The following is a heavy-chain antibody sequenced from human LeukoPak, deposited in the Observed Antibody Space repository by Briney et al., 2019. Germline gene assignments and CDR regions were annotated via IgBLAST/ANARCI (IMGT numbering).Heavy chain of an antibody. V-gene: IGHV4-4*09. CDR3: ARHSGSSGWVDWFDP. J-gene: IGHJ5*02. Sequence: KPSETLSLTCTVSGGSISSYYWSWIRQPPGKGLEWIGYIYTSGSTNYNPSLKSRVTISVDTSKNQFSLKLSSVTAADTAVYYCARHSGSSGWVDWFDPWGQGTLVTVSS. CDR2: IYTSGST. CDR1: GGSISSYY. D-gene: IGHD6-19*01.